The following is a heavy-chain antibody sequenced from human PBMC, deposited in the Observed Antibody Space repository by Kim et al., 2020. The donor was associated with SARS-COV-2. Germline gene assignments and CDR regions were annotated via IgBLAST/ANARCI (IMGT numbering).Heavy chain of an antibody. CDR1: GFTFSSYG. D-gene: IGHD5-12*01. CDR2: IGTAGDT. J-gene: IGHJ2*01. Sequence: GGSLRLSCAASGFTFSSYGMHWVRQATGKGLEWVSAIGTAGDTYYPGSVKGRFTISRENAKNSLYLQMNSLRAGDTAVYYCARYIVATITGRYFDLWGRGTLVTVSS. CDR3: ARYIVATITGRYFDL. V-gene: IGHV3-13*04.